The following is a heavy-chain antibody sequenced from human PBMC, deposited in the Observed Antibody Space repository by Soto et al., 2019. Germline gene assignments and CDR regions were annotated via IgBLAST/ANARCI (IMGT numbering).Heavy chain of an antibody. J-gene: IGHJ3*02. D-gene: IGHD2-2*01. CDR1: GGSIFSSNW. CDR2: IYHSGST. V-gene: IGHV4-4*02. Sequence: SETLSLTCAVSGGSIFSSNWWSWVRQPPGKGLEWIGEIYHSGSTNYNPSLKSRVTISVDKSKNQFSLKLSSVTAADTAVYYCARDLEYCISTSCYDAFDIWGQGTMVT. CDR3: ARDLEYCISTSCYDAFDI.